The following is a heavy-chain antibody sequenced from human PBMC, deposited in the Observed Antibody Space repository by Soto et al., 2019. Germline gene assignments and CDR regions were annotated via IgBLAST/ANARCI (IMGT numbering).Heavy chain of an antibody. V-gene: IGHV3-9*01. CDR2: ISWNSGSI. CDR1: GFTFDDYA. D-gene: IGHD1-26*01. J-gene: IGHJ6*02. CDR3: ANSPGGSYYYGMDV. Sequence: GGSLRLSCAASGFTFDDYAMHWVRQAPGKGLEWVSGISWNSGSIGYADSVKGRFTISRDNAKNSLYLQMNSLRAEDTALYYCANSPGGSYYYGMDVWGQGTTVTVSS.